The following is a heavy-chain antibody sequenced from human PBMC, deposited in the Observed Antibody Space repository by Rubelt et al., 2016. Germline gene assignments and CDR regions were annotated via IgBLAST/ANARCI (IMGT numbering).Heavy chain of an antibody. V-gene: IGHV3-21*02. J-gene: IGHJ4*02. CDR1: GFSFSIYG. D-gene: IGHD6-13*01. CDR3: ARDRAAGKGGFDY. Sequence: EVQLVESGGGLVKPGGSLRLSCAASGFSFSIYGMNWVRQAPGKGLEWVSHIAGSSNSIYYADSLKGRFTISRDNAKDSLFLQMDSLSAEDTAVYYCARDRAAGKGGFDYWGQGTLVTVSS. CDR2: IAGSSNSI.